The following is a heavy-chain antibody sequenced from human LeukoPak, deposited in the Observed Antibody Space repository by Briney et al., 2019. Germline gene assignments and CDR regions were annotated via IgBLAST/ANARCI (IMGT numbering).Heavy chain of an antibody. CDR2: IIPIFGTA. CDR3: ARGGREVGYRYPGFY. V-gene: IGHV1-69*13. Sequence: ASVKVSCKASGGTFTSYAISGGRQAAGQGLEWRGGIIPIFGTANNAQKYQGRVTITADEATSTAYMELSSLRSEDTAVYHCARGGREVGYRYPGFYWGQGTLVTVSS. J-gene: IGHJ4*02. CDR1: GGTFTSYA. D-gene: IGHD3-16*02.